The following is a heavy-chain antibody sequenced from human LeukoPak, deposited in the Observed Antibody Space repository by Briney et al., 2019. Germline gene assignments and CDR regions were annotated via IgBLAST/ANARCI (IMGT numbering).Heavy chain of an antibody. CDR3: AKERELVVTGNYFDY. Sequence: GGSLRLSCAASGFTFSSYAMSWVRQAPGEGLECGSVISGSGGSTYYADSVKGRFTISRDNSKNTLYLQMNSLRAEDTAVYYCAKERELVVTGNYFDYWGQGPLVTVSS. J-gene: IGHJ4*02. V-gene: IGHV3-23*01. CDR1: GFTFSSYA. CDR2: ISGSGGST. D-gene: IGHD6-19*01.